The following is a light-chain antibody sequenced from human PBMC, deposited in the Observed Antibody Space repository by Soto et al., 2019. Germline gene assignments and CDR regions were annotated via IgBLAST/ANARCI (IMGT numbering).Light chain of an antibody. Sequence: SVLIQPASVSGSPGQSITISCTGTSSDVGGYNFVSWYQRHPGKAPKLMIYDVTNRPSGVSNRFSGSKSGNTASLTISGLQAEDEADYYCCSYTTSNTLVFGGGTKLTVL. CDR3: CSYTTSNTLV. CDR2: DVT. CDR1: SSDVGGYNF. V-gene: IGLV2-14*01. J-gene: IGLJ2*01.